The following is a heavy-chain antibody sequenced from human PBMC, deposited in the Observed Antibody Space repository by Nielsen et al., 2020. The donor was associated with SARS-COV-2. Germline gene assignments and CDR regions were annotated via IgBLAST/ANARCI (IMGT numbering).Heavy chain of an antibody. D-gene: IGHD4-11*01. CDR1: GGSISSSNW. CDR3: ARTHDYSNYDY. J-gene: IGHJ4*02. Sequence: GSLRLSCAVSGGSISSSNWWSWVRQPPGKGLEWIGEIYHSGSTNYNPSLKSRVTISVDTSKNQFSLKLSSVTAADTAIYYCARTHDYSNYDYWGQGTLVTVSS. CDR2: IYHSGST. V-gene: IGHV4-4*02.